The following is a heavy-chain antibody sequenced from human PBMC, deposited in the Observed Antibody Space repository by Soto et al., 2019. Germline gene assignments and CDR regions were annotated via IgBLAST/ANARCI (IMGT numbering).Heavy chain of an antibody. Sequence: PSETMSLTCAVSGYSISSGYYSGWIRQTPGKGLEWIASIYHSGSTYYNPSLKSRVTISVDTSKNQFSLKLTSVTAADTAVYYCARGAATVTPGGFDPWGQGIMVTVS. CDR1: GYSISSGYY. V-gene: IGHV4-38-2*01. CDR2: IYHSGST. D-gene: IGHD4-17*01. J-gene: IGHJ5*02. CDR3: ARGAATVTPGGFDP.